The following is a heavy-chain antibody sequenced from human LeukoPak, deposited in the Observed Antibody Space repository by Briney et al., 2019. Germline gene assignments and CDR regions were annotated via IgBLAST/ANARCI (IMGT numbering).Heavy chain of an antibody. D-gene: IGHD3-22*01. CDR3: AMGPYYYDSSGYYY. CDR1: GFTFSNYA. Sequence: SGGSLRLSCAASGFTFSNYAMSWVRQAPGKGLGWVSTISGSGGSTYYADSVKGRFTFSRDNSKNTLYLQMNSLRAEDTAVYYCAMGPYYYDSSGYYYWGQGTLVTVSS. CDR2: ISGSGGST. J-gene: IGHJ4*02. V-gene: IGHV3-23*01.